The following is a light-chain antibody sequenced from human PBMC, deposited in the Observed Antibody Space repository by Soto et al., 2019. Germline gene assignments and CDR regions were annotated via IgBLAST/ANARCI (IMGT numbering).Light chain of an antibody. Sequence: EVVMTQSPATLSVSPGERATLSCRASRNVYSKLAWYQQKPGQAPRLLIYDASKRATGIPARFSGSGSGTDFTLTISSLEPEDFAVYYCQQRLNWPPTFGQGTKVDI. CDR3: QQRLNWPPT. CDR2: DAS. CDR1: RNVYSK. V-gene: IGKV3-11*01. J-gene: IGKJ1*01.